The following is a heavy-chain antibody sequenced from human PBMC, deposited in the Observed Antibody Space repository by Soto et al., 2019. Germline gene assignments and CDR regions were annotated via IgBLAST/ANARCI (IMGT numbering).Heavy chain of an antibody. Sequence: PSGTLSLTCAVSGGSISSGGYSWNWIRQPPGKGLEWSGYIYHSGSTLYNPSLKSRVTISVDKSKNQFSLKLTSVTAADTAVYYCARDQLEGNWFDPWGQGTLVTVSS. CDR2: IYHSGST. J-gene: IGHJ5*02. CDR1: GGSISSGGYS. V-gene: IGHV4-30-2*01. CDR3: ARDQLEGNWFDP. D-gene: IGHD1-1*01.